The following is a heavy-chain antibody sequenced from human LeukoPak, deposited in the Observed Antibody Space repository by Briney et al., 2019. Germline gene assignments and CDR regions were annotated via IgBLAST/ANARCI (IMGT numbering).Heavy chain of an antibody. Sequence: SGGPLRLSCAASGFTFSSYSMNWVRQAPGKGREGVSSISSSSSYKYYADSVKGRFTISRDNAKNSLYLQTNSLRAEDIAVYYCARGDGGWYYFDYWGQGTLVTVSS. J-gene: IGHJ4*02. V-gene: IGHV3-21*03. CDR2: ISSSSSYK. CDR3: ARGDGGWYYFDY. D-gene: IGHD6-19*01. CDR1: GFTFSSYS.